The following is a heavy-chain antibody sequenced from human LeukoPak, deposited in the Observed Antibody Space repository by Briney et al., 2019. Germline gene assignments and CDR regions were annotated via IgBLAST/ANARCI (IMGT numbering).Heavy chain of an antibody. J-gene: IGHJ4*02. D-gene: IGHD1-26*01. CDR1: GLTFSSFRSHA. CDR3: AKLGWREVLSDDFDY. V-gene: IGHV3-23*01. Sequence: QAGGSLRLSFAASGLTFSSFRSHAMGWVRQAPGRGLEGDSSISVSDAVTYYAGSVKRRFTISRDNSKNTVYLQMNSLKAEDTAVYYCAKLGWREVLSDDFDYWGQGTQVTVSS. CDR2: ISVSDAVT.